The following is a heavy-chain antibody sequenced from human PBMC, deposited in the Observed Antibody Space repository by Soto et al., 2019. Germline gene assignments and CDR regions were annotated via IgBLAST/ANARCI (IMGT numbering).Heavy chain of an antibody. D-gene: IGHD3-10*01. J-gene: IGHJ6*02. CDR3: AAGLGAYGSGSYYNDYYYYGMDV. CDR1: GFTFTSSA. V-gene: IGHV1-58*01. Sequence: SVKVSCKASGFTFTSSAVQWVRQARGQRLEWIGWIVVGSGNTNYAQKFQERVTITRDMSTSTAYMELSSLRSEDTAVYYCAAGLGAYGSGSYYNDYYYYGMDVWGQGTTVTVSS. CDR2: IVVGSGNT.